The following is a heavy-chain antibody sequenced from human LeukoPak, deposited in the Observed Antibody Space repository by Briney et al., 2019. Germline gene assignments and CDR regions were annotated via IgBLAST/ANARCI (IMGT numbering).Heavy chain of an antibody. CDR1: GGSFSGYY. Sequence: MPSETLSLTCAVYGGSFSGYYWSWIRQPPGKGLEWIGEINHSGSTSYNPSLKSRVTISVDTSKNQFSLKLSSVTAADTAVYYCARGNLPIVVVVAATRWFDYWGQGTLVTVSS. CDR2: INHSGST. V-gene: IGHV4-34*01. CDR3: ARGNLPIVVVVAATRWFDY. D-gene: IGHD2-15*01. J-gene: IGHJ4*02.